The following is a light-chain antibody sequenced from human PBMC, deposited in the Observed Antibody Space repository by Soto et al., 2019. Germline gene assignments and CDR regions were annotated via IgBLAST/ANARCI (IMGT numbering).Light chain of an antibody. Sequence: QSALTQPPSASGSPGQSVTIPCTGTSSDVGGYNSVSWYQQHPGKVPKLMIYEVSKRPSGVPDRFSGSKSGNTASLTVSGLQAEDEADSYCSPYAGSNDLVFGGGTKVTVL. V-gene: IGLV2-8*01. J-gene: IGLJ2*01. CDR2: EVS. CDR1: SSDVGGYNS. CDR3: SPYAGSNDLV.